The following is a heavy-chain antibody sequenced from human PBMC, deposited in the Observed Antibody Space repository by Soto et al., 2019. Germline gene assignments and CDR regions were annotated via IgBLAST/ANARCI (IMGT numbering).Heavy chain of an antibody. D-gene: IGHD6-19*01. J-gene: IGHJ4*02. CDR3: ARNQVAAPGDD. Sequence: EVQLAESGGGLVQPGGSLRLSCAVSGFTFSSYWMTWVRQAPGKGLEWVANIKPDGSEKYYVDSVEGRFTISRDNANNSLILQMNSLRAEDTAVYYCARNQVAAPGDDWGQGTLVTVSS. CDR1: GFTFSSYW. CDR2: IKPDGSEK. V-gene: IGHV3-7*01.